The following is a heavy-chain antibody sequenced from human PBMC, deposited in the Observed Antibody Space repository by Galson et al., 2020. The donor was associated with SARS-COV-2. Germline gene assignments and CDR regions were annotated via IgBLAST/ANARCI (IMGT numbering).Heavy chain of an antibody. CDR1: GYTFTSYD. D-gene: IGHD3-10*01. Sequence: ASVKVSCKASGYTFTSYDINWVRQATGQGLEWMGWMNPNSGNTGYSQKFQGRVTLTRDTSISTAYMELSSLRSEDTAVYYCARDVDLWFVERPNRLAFDYWGQGTLVTVSS. V-gene: IGHV1-8*01. CDR3: ARDVDLWFVERPNRLAFDY. CDR2: MNPNSGNT. J-gene: IGHJ4*02.